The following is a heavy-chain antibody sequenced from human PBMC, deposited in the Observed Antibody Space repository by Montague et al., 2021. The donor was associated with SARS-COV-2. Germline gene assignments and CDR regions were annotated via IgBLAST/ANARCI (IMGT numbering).Heavy chain of an antibody. V-gene: IGHV4-61*08. CDR1: GASVNSGDSY. CDR3: TRNAHYGSASYYIDY. Sequence: SETLSLTCTVSGASVNSGDSYWSWIRQAPGKGLEWMGYIYYSVDTNYXPSLKSRISISVDRSMNQFSLKLSSVTAADTAVYFCTRNAHYGSASYYIDYWGLGTVVIVSS. CDR2: IYYSVDT. D-gene: IGHD3-10*01. J-gene: IGHJ4*02.